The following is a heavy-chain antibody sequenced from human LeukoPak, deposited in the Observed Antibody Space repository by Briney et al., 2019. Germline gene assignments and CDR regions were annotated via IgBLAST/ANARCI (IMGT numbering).Heavy chain of an antibody. Sequence: PGGSPRLSCAASGFTFSSYAMSWVRQAPGKGLEWVSAISGSGGSTYYADSVKGRFTISRDNSKNTLYLHMNSLRAEDTAVYYCAKDSGSYFGLFDYWGQRTLVTVSS. CDR2: ISGSGGST. V-gene: IGHV3-23*01. CDR1: GFTFSSYA. CDR3: AKDSGSYFGLFDY. D-gene: IGHD1-26*01. J-gene: IGHJ4*02.